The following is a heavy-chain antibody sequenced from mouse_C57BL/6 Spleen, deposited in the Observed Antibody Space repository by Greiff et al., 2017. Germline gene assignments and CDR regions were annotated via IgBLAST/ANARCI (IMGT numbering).Heavy chain of an antibody. Sequence: QVHVKQPGAELVKPGASVKLSCKASGYTFTSYWMHWVKQRPGQGLEWIGMIHPNSGSTNYNEKFKSKATLTVDKSSSTAYMQLSSLTSEDSAVYYCAREAQATDYYAMDYWGQGTSVTVSS. J-gene: IGHJ4*01. CDR2: IHPNSGST. D-gene: IGHD3-2*02. V-gene: IGHV1-64*01. CDR3: AREAQATDYYAMDY. CDR1: GYTFTSYW.